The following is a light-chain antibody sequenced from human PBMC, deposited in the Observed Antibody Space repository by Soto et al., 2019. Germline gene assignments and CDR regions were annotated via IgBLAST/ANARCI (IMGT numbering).Light chain of an antibody. V-gene: IGKV3-20*01. Sequence: EIVLTQSPGTLSFSPGERATLTFRASQSVSSSYLAWFQQKPGQAPRLLIYGASSRATGIPDRFSGSASGTDFTLTISRLEPEDVAVYYCQQYGNAPFTFGPGTKVDIK. J-gene: IGKJ3*01. CDR3: QQYGNAPFT. CDR2: GAS. CDR1: QSVSSSY.